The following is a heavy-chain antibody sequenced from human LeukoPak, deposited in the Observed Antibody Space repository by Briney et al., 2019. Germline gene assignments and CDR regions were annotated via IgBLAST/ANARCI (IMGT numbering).Heavy chain of an antibody. Sequence: GGSLRLSCAASGFTFSSYAMSWVRQASGKGLEWVSAISDTGNTYHADSVKGRFTISRDSSKNTLFLQMNRLRPEDAAVYYCARVGGWPQYYYYYMDVWGKGTTVAVSS. D-gene: IGHD3-16*01. CDR3: ARVGGWPQYYYYYMDV. V-gene: IGHV3-23*01. CDR2: ISDTGNT. CDR1: GFTFSSYA. J-gene: IGHJ6*03.